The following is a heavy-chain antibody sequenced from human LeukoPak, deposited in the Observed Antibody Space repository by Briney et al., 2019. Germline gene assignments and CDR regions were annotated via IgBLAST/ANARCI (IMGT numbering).Heavy chain of an antibody. V-gene: IGHV4-30-4*08. CDR2: IYYSGST. Sequence: KPSETLSLTCTVSGGSISSGGYYWSWIRQPPGKGLEGIVYIYYSGSTYYNPSLKSRVTISVDTSKNQFSLKLSSVTAADTAVYYCARERPDRNYYYMDVWGKGTTDTVSS. CDR3: ARERPDRNYYYMDV. J-gene: IGHJ6*03. CDR1: GGSISSGGYY.